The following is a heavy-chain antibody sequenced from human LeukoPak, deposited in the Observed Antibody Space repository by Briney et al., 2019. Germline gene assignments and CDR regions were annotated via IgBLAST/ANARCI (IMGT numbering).Heavy chain of an antibody. D-gene: IGHD3-22*01. CDR2: IYYSGST. V-gene: IGHV4-59*01. Sequence: PSETLCLTCTASGGSITSYYWSWIRQPPGKGLEWIGYIYYSGSTNYNPSLKSRVTISVDTSKNQFSLKLTSVTAADTAVYYCARTTYHYDSSAYYSGYFDYWGQGTLVTVSS. J-gene: IGHJ4*02. CDR1: GGSITSYY. CDR3: ARTTYHYDSSAYYSGYFDY.